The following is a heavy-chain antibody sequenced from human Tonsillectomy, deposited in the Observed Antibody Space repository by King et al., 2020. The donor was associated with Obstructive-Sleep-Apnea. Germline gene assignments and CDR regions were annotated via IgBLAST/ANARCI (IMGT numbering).Heavy chain of an antibody. CDR1: GGSISSRSFY. D-gene: IGHD6-19*01. J-gene: IGHJ4*02. V-gene: IGHV4-39*01. CDR3: VRHSSGWAFDY. Sequence: QLQESGPGLVKPSETLSLTCTVSGGSISSRSFYWGWIRQPPGKGLGWIGTIYYSGTTYYNPSLKSRVTISVDTSKNQFSLKLSSVTAADTAVYSCVRHSSGWAFDYWGQGTLVTVSS. CDR2: IYYSGTT.